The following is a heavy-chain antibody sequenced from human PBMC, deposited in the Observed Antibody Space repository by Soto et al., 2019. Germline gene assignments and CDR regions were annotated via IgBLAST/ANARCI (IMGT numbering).Heavy chain of an antibody. CDR2: INPSGGST. Sequence: ASVKVSFKASGYTFTSYYMHWVRQAPGQGLEWMGIINPSGGSTSYAQKFQGRVTMTRDTSTSTVYMELSSLRSEDTAVYYCAADDPNNWNVGGADYYYGMDVWGQGTTVTVSS. CDR3: AADDPNNWNVGGADYYYGMDV. V-gene: IGHV1-46*01. CDR1: GYTFTSYY. D-gene: IGHD1-20*01. J-gene: IGHJ6*02.